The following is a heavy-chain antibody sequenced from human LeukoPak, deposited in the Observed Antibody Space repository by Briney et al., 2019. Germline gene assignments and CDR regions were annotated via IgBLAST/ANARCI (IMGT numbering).Heavy chain of an antibody. Sequence: SSETLSLTCTVSGGSISSYYWSWIRQPPGKGLEWIGYIYYSGSTNYNPSLKSRVTISVDTSKNQSSLKLSSVTAADTAVYYCALRTVTPYYFDYWGQGTLVTVSS. J-gene: IGHJ4*02. V-gene: IGHV4-59*03. D-gene: IGHD4-17*01. CDR1: GGSISSYY. CDR2: IYYSGST. CDR3: ALRTVTPYYFDY.